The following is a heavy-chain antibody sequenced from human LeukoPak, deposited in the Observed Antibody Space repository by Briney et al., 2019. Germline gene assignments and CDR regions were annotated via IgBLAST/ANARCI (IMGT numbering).Heavy chain of an antibody. CDR3: ASRDPAEGFLQWLPDH. D-gene: IGHD3-3*01. J-gene: IGHJ4*02. CDR2: TNPKSGGT. Sequence: ASVKVSCKASGGTFSSYAISWVRQAPGQGLEWMGRTNPKSGGTNYAEKFQGRVTMTRDTSINAAYMELSRLRYDDTAVYYCASRDPAEGFLQWLPDHWGQGTLVTVSS. V-gene: IGHV1-2*06. CDR1: GGTFSSYA.